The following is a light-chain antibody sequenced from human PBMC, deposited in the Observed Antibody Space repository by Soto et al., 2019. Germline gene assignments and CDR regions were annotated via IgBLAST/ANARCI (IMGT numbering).Light chain of an antibody. Sequence: DIQMTQSPSSLSASVGDRVTITCRASQGISNYLAWYQQKPGKVPKLLIYAASTLQSGVPSRFSGSGSGTDFTLTISSLQPEDVATYYCQKYNSALSWTFGGGTKVEIK. CDR1: QGISNY. J-gene: IGKJ4*01. V-gene: IGKV1-27*01. CDR3: QKYNSALSWT. CDR2: AAS.